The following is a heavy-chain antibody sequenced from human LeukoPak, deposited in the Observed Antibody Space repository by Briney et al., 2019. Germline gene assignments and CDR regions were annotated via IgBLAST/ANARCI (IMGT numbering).Heavy chain of an antibody. Sequence: PSQTLSLTCTVSGGSISSDDYYWSWIRQPPGKGLEWIGYIYYSGSTYYNPSLKSRVTISVDTSRNQFSLKLSSVTAADTAVYYCARGNDFWSGYYIIDYWGQGTLVTVSS. CDR2: IYYSGST. CDR3: ARGNDFWSGYYIIDY. V-gene: IGHV4-30-4*01. D-gene: IGHD3-3*01. J-gene: IGHJ4*02. CDR1: GGSISSDDYY.